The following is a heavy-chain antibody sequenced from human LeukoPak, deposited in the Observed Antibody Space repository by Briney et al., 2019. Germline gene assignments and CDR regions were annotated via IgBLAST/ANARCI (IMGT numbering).Heavy chain of an antibody. CDR3: ARGYRTVGAIEYFQH. CDR2: INPNSGAT. Sequence: GASVKVSCKASGYTFTSYDINWVRQAPGQGLEWMGRINPNSGATNYAQKFQGRVTMTRDTSISTAYMELSRLRSDDTAVYYCARGYRTVGAIEYFQHWGQGTLVTVSS. J-gene: IGHJ1*01. V-gene: IGHV1-2*06. CDR1: GYTFTSYD. D-gene: IGHD1-26*01.